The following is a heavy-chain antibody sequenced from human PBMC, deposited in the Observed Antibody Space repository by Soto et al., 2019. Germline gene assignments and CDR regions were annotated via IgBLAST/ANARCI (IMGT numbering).Heavy chain of an antibody. CDR1: GYTFTTYA. CDR3: ARDRKGSMVRGIPQTPY. CDR2: ISTYNGNT. J-gene: IGHJ4*02. D-gene: IGHD3-10*01. Sequence: QVQLVQSGAEVKKPGASVKVSCKASGYTFTTYAISWVRQAPGQGLEWMGWISTYNGNTKYAQKVQGRVTMTTDTSTSTAYMELRSLTSDDTAVYYCARDRKGSMVRGIPQTPYWGQGTLVTVSS. V-gene: IGHV1-18*01.